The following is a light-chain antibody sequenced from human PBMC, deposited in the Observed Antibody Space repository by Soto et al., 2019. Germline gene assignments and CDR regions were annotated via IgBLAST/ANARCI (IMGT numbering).Light chain of an antibody. CDR3: RQHYSYPRT. CDR1: QSISSY. CDR2: AAS. Sequence: DIQMTQSPSSLSASVGDRVTITCRASQSISSYLNWYQQKPGKAPKLLIYAASSLQSGVPSRFSGSGSGTDFTLTISSLQPEDFATYYCRQHYSYPRTFGQGTKVDIK. J-gene: IGKJ1*01. V-gene: IGKV1-39*01.